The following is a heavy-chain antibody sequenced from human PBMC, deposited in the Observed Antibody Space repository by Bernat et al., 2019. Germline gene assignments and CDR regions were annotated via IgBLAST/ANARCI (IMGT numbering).Heavy chain of an antibody. CDR1: GFTFSSYG. CDR2: ISYDGSNK. V-gene: IGHV3-30*03. Sequence: QVQLVESGGGVVQPGRSLRLSCAASGFTFSSYGMHWVRQAPGKGLEWVAVISYDGSNKYYADSVKGRFTISRDNSKNTLYLQMNSLRAEDTAVYYCNNSPDYWGQGTLVTVSS. CDR3: NNSPDY. J-gene: IGHJ4*02.